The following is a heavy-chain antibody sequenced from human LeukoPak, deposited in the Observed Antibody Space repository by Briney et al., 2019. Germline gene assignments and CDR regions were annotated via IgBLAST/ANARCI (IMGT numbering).Heavy chain of an antibody. D-gene: IGHD5-12*01. J-gene: IGHJ5*02. V-gene: IGHV4-31*03. CDR3: AREFRGYSDDGPRNWFDP. CDR2: IYYSGST. Sequence: PSETLSLTCTVSGGSISSGGYYWSWIRQHPGKGLEWIGYIYYSGSTYYNPSLKSRVTISVDTSKNQFSLKLSSVTAADTAVCYCAREFRGYSDDGPRNWFDPWGQGTLVTVSS. CDR1: GGSISSGGYY.